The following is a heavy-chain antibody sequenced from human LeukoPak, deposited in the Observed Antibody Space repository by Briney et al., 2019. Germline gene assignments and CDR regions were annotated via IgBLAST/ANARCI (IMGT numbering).Heavy chain of an antibody. D-gene: IGHD2-21*02. Sequence: GGSLRLSCAASGFTFSSYAMSWVRQAPGKGLEWVSVIYSGGSTYYVDSVKGRFTISRDNSKNTLYLQMNSLRAEDTTVYYCARDLLRGYGMDVWGQGTTVTVSS. CDR1: GFTFSSYA. CDR3: ARDLLRGYGMDV. V-gene: IGHV3-66*01. CDR2: IYSGGST. J-gene: IGHJ6*02.